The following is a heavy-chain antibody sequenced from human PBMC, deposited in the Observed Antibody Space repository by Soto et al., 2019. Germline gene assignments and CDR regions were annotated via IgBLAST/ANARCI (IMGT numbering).Heavy chain of an antibody. CDR2: IYYSGST. V-gene: IGHV4-61*01. CDR1: GGSVSSGSYY. D-gene: IGHD5-18*01. CDR3: ARSVDVGYSYGTGLDY. Sequence: SXTLSLTGTVSGGSVSSGSYYWSLIRQPPGKGLEWIGYIYYSGSTNYNPALKSRVTISVDTSKNQFSLKLSSVTAEDTAVYYCARSVDVGYSYGTGLDYWGQGTLVTVSS. J-gene: IGHJ4*02.